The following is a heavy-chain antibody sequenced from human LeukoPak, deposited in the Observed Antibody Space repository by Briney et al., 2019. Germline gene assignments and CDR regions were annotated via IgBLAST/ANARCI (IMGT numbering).Heavy chain of an antibody. CDR1: GGSISSSTHC. J-gene: IGHJ4*02. D-gene: IGHD6-13*01. CDR2: IYYSGST. Sequence: SETLSLTCTVSGGSISSSTHCWSWVRQPPGKGLEWIGYIYYSGSTNYNPSLKSRATISVDTSKNQFSLKLSSVTAADTAVYYCARNLGGSSWVFDYWGQGTLVTVSS. V-gene: IGHV4-61*01. CDR3: ARNLGGSSWVFDY.